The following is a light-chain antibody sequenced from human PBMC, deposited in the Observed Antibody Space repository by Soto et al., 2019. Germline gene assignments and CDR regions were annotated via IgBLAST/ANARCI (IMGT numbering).Light chain of an antibody. J-gene: IGKJ2*01. CDR3: QQYYGAQT. CDR2: WAS. V-gene: IGKV4-1*01. CDR1: QSIFYRPDKKNS. Sequence: DIVLTQSPDSLAVSLGERATINCKSSQSIFYRPDKKNSLAWFQQKPGQPPKLLIYWASTREFGVPDRFSGSGSGTDFTLPISSLQAEDVAVYYCQQYYGAQTFGLGTKVEI.